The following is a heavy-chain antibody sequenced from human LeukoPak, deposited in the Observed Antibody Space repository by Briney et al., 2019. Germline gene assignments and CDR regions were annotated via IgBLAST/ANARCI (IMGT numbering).Heavy chain of an antibody. CDR2: ISGSGGST. Sequence: TGGSLRLSCAASGFTFSSYAMSWVRQAPGKGLEWVSAISGSGGSTYYADSVKGRFTISRDNSKNTLYLQMNSLRAEDTAVYYCARGITAAGTFDPWGQGTLVTVSS. D-gene: IGHD6-13*01. CDR3: ARGITAAGTFDP. CDR1: GFTFSSYA. J-gene: IGHJ5*02. V-gene: IGHV3-23*01.